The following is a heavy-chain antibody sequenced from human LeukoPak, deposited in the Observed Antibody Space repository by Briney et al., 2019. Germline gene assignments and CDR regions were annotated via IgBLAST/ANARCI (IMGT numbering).Heavy chain of an antibody. CDR3: ARLLGYGIRHNMDV. V-gene: IGHV4-59*01. J-gene: IGHJ6*03. Sequence: PSETLSLTCTVSGGSISSYYWSWIRQPPGKGLEWIGYIYYSGSNNYNPSLKSRVTISVDTSKNQFSLKLNSVTAADTAVYYCARLLGYGIRHNMDVWGKGTTVTVSS. CDR1: GGSISSYY. D-gene: IGHD5-18*01. CDR2: IYYSGSN.